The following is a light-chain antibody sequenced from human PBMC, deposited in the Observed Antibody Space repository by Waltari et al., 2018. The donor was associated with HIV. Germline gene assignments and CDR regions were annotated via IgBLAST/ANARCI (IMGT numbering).Light chain of an antibody. CDR1: SSDVGGSNY. J-gene: IGLJ3*02. CDR3: SSYADSNKVL. Sequence: QSALTQPPSASGSPGQSVSIACTGTSSDVGGSNYVSWYQQHPGKTPKLMIYEVTERPSGAPARFFGSKSGNTAFLTVSGLQAEDEADYYGSSYADSNKVLFGGGTKMTVL. V-gene: IGLV2-8*01. CDR2: EVT.